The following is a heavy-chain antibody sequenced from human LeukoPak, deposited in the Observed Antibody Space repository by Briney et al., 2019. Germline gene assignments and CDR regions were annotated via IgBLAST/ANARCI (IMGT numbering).Heavy chain of an antibody. J-gene: IGHJ4*02. V-gene: IGHV4-61*02. CDR3: ARDYCSSTSCYVRYFDY. Sequence: NTSETLSLTCTVSGGSISSGSYYWSWIRQPAGKGLEWIGRIYTSGSTNYNPSLKSRVTMSVDTSKNQFSLKLSSVTAADTAVYYCARDYCSSTSCYVRYFDYWGQGTLVTVSS. D-gene: IGHD2-2*01. CDR2: IYTSGST. CDR1: GGSISSGSYY.